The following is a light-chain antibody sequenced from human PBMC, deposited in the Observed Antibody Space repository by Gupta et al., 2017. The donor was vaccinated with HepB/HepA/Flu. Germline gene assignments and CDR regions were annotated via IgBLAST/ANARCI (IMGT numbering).Light chain of an antibody. CDR3: QQYYSTPYT. CDR2: WAS. J-gene: IGKJ2*01. CDR1: QSVLYSSNNKNY. Sequence: DIVMTQSPDSLAVSLREGATINCKSSQSVLYSSNNKNYLAWYQQKPGQPPKLLIYWASTRESGVPDRFSGSGSGTDFTLTISSLQAEDVAVYYCQQYYSTPYTFGQGTKLEIK. V-gene: IGKV4-1*01.